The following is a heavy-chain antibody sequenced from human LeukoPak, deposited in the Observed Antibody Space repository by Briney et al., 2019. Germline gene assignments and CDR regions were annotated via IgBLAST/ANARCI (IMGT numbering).Heavy chain of an antibody. CDR3: ARDTVNGPFVISLDL. D-gene: IGHD2-8*01. V-gene: IGHV3-48*03. CDR2: INSADNVQ. Sequence: GGSLRLSCAASGFSLRSSEMNWVRQAPGKGPEWVAHINSADNVQYYTDSVRGRFTMSRDNAKDLLFLQMNSLRDDDTAVYYCARDTVNGPFVISLDLWGQGILVTVSS. CDR1: GFSLRSSE. J-gene: IGHJ5*02.